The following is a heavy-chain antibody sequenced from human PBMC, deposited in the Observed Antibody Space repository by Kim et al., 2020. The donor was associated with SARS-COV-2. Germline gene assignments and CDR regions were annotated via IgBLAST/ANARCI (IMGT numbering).Heavy chain of an antibody. Sequence: ASVKVSCKASGYTFTGYYMHWVRQAPGQGLAWMGLINLNSGGTNYAQKFQGRVTMTRDTSISTAYMELSRLRSDDTAVYYCATESGIYGSGSYGLFDYWGQGTLVTVSS. CDR3: ATESGIYGSGSYGLFDY. V-gene: IGHV1-2*02. CDR2: INLNSGGT. D-gene: IGHD3-10*01. CDR1: GYTFTGYY. J-gene: IGHJ4*02.